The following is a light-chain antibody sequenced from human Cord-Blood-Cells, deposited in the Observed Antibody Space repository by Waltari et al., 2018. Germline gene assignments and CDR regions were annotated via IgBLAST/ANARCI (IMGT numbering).Light chain of an antibody. V-gene: IGKV3-15*01. Sequence: IVMTPSPATLSVSPGERATLSCRASQSVSRNLAWYQQKPGQAPRLLIYGASTRATGIPARFSGSGSGTEFTLTISSLQSEDFAVYYCQQYNNWPPWTFGQGTKVEIK. CDR3: QQYNNWPPWT. CDR2: GAS. J-gene: IGKJ1*01. CDR1: QSVSRN.